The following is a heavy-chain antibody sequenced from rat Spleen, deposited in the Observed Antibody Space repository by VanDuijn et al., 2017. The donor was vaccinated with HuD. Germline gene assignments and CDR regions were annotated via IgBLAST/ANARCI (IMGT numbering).Heavy chain of an antibody. CDR2: ISPSGGST. D-gene: IGHD1-11*01. CDR3: ATDRNYGGPIGGYFDY. J-gene: IGHJ2*01. CDR1: GFTFSNYG. Sequence: EVQLVESGGGLVQPGRSLKLSCAASGFTFSNYGMHWIRQAPTKGLEWVASISPSGGSTYYRDSVKGRFTISRDNAKSTLYLQMDSLRSEDTATYYCATDRNYGGPIGGYFDYWGQGVMVTVSS. V-gene: IGHV5-19*01.